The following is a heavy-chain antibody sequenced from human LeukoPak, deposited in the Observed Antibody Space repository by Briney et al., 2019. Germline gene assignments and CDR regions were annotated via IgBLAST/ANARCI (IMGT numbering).Heavy chain of an antibody. CDR3: ARDYRRWFGELSLYDY. CDR2: IKQDGSEK. D-gene: IGHD3-10*01. CDR1: GFTFSIYW. J-gene: IGHJ4*02. V-gene: IGHV3-7*03. Sequence: PGGSLRLSCAASGFTFSIYWMSWVRQAPGKGLEWVANIKQDGSEKYYVDSVKGRFTISRDNAKNSLYLQMNSLRAEDTAVYYCARDYRRWFGELSLYDYWGQGTLVTVSS.